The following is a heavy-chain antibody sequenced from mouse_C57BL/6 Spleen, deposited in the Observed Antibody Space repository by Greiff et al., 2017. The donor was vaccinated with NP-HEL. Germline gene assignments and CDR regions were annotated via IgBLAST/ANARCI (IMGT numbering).Heavy chain of an antibody. Sequence: EVLLVESGGGLVQPGGSLKLSCAASGFTFSDYGMAWVRQAPRQGPEWVAFISNLADSIYYADTVTGRFTISRENAKNTLYLEMSSLRSEDTAMYYCARNYGSSYWYFDVWGTGTTVTVSS. CDR3: ARNYGSSYWYFDV. CDR1: GFTFSDYG. CDR2: ISNLADSI. V-gene: IGHV5-15*04. J-gene: IGHJ1*03. D-gene: IGHD1-1*01.